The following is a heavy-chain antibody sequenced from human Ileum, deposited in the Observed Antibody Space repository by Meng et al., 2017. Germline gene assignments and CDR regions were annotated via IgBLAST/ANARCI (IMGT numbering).Heavy chain of an antibody. CDR3: ARGGGRYGPDFDY. CDR1: GESFSGYY. CDR2: INHSGST. J-gene: IGHJ4*02. V-gene: IGHV4-34*01. D-gene: IGHD3-16*01. Sequence: QVQLQQWGAGLLKPSETLSLTCAVHGESFSGYYWSWIRQPPGKGLEWIGEINHSGSTNYNPSLKSRVTISVDTSKNQFSLKLSSVTAADTAVYYCARGGGRYGPDFDYWGQGTLVTVSS.